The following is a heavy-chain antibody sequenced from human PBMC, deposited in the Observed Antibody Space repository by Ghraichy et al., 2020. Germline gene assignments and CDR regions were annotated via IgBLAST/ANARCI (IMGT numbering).Heavy chain of an antibody. V-gene: IGHV3-30*18. J-gene: IGHJ4*02. CDR2: ISYDETKN. D-gene: IGHD1-1*01. CDR3: AKIAGIYQLEPPSAD. CDR1: GFTFSSYG. Sequence: GESLNISCAASGFTFSSYGMHWVRQAPGKGLEWVAVISYDETKNYYAGSVKGRFTISRDNSKNTLYLQMNSLRAEDTAIYYCAKIAGIYQLEPPSADWGQGTLVTVSS.